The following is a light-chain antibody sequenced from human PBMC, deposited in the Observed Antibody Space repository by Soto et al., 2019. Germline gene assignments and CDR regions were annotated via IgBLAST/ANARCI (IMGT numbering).Light chain of an antibody. V-gene: IGKV3-11*01. CDR1: QSVTTF. CDR3: QQRSNWPPVIT. J-gene: IGKJ4*01. Sequence: EIVLTQSPATLSLSPWERATLSCRASQSVTTFLAWYQQKPDQAPRLLIYDASTRATGIPARFSGSGSGTDFTLTISSLEPEDFAVYYCQQRSNWPPVITFGGGTKVDIK. CDR2: DAS.